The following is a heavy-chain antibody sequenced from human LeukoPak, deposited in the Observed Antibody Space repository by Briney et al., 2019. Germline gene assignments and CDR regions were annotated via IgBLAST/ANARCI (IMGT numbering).Heavy chain of an antibody. V-gene: IGHV3-30*04. CDR1: RFTFSSYA. D-gene: IGHD2-15*01. CDR2: ISYDGSYK. J-gene: IGHJ4*02. CDR3: ARGGVGVVVVADHTLGYFDY. Sequence: GGSLRLSCAASRFTFSSYAMHWVRQAPGKGLEWVAVISYDGSYKYYADSVKGRFTISRDNSKNTLYLQMNSLRAEDTAVYYCARGGVGVVVVADHTLGYFDYWGQGTLVTVSS.